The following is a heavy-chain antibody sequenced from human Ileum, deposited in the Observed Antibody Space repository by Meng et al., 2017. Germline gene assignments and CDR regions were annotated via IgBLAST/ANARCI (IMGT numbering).Heavy chain of an antibody. V-gene: IGHV3-23*03. CDR2: LSGNSNT. CDR1: GFTFSSYG. Sequence: EVQLLESGGGFVQPGGSLRLCCTASGFTFSSYGMSWVRQAPGKGLEWVSGLSGNSNTYYAESVMGRFAISRDNSKNTLYLQMNSLKAEDTAVYYCARGIGTHGRYYSDYWGQGTLVTVSS. CDR3: ARGIGTHGRYYSDY. J-gene: IGHJ4*02. D-gene: IGHD3-9*01.